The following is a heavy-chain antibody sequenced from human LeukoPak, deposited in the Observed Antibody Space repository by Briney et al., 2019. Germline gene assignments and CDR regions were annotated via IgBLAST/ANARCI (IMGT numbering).Heavy chain of an antibody. CDR1: GYTLTQHS. CDR2: IITDRGNP. D-gene: IGHD3-10*01. Sequence: GASVKVSCKVSGYTLTQHSINWVRQAPGQGLEWMGWIITDRGNPTYAQGFTGRSVFSVDTSVNTAYLQISSLKAEDTAVYYCAREVLRHDYWGQGTLVTVSS. CDR3: AREVLRHDY. V-gene: IGHV7-4-1*02. J-gene: IGHJ4*02.